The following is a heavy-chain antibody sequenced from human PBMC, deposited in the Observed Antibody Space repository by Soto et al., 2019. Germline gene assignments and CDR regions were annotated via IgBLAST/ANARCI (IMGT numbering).Heavy chain of an antibody. CDR2: INHSGST. D-gene: IGHD6-6*01. Sequence: QVQLQQWGAGLLKPPETLSLTCAVYGGSFRGYHWSWIRQPPGKGLEWIGEINHSGSTNYNPSLKSRVIISLETSKNQFSLILTSVTAADTAVYYCARGLSSSATFYHYYGMDVWGQGTTVTVSS. V-gene: IGHV4-34*01. J-gene: IGHJ6*02. CDR1: GGSFRGYH. CDR3: ARGLSSSATFYHYYGMDV.